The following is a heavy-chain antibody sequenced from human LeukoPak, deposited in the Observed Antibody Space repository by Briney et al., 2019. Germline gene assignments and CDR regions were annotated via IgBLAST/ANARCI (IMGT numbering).Heavy chain of an antibody. Sequence: SETLSLTCTVSGGSISSYYWSWIRQPPGKGLEWIGYIFYSGSTNYNPSLKSRVTISVDTSKNQFSLKLRSVTAADTAVYYCARRGDTSLSVASATWYLDNWGQGTLVTVSS. D-gene: IGHD6-6*01. CDR2: IFYSGST. CDR1: GGSISSYY. CDR3: ARRGDTSLSVASATWYLDN. J-gene: IGHJ4*02. V-gene: IGHV4-59*01.